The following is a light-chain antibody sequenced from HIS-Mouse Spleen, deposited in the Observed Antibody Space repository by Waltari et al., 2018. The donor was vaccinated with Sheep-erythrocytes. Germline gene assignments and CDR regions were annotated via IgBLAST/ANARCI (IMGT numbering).Light chain of an antibody. CDR3: QQRSNWYT. CDR2: EAS. V-gene: IGKV3-11*01. CDR1: QSVRGY. J-gene: IGKJ2*01. Sequence: DIVLTLSPATLSLSPGERATLSCRASQSVRGYLAWYQQKPGQAPRLLIYEASNRPTGIPARFSGSGAGTDFTLTISSLEPEDFAVYYCQQRSNWYTFGQGTKLEI.